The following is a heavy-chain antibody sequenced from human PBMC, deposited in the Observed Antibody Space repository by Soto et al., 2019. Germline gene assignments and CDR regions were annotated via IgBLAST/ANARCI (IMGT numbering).Heavy chain of an antibody. D-gene: IGHD2-21*02. CDR1: GYTFTSYA. CDR3: ARCIVVVTALYY. CDR2: INAGNGNT. Sequence: QVQLVQSGAEVKKPGASVKVSCKASGYTFTSYAMHWVRQAPGQRLEWMGWINAGNGNTKYSQKFQGRVTITRDTSASTAYMALSSLRSEFRAVYYFARCIVVVTALYYWGQGTLVTVSS. J-gene: IGHJ4*02. V-gene: IGHV1-3*01.